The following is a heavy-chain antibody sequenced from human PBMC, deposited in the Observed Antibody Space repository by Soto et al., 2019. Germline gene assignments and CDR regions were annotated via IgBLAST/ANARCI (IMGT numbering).Heavy chain of an antibody. CDR1: GGTFSSYA. Sequence: SVKVSCKASGGTFSSYAISWVRQAPGQGLEWMGGIIPIFGTANYAQKFQGRVTITADESTSTAYMELSSLRSEDTAVYYCARTMTTVDPLDYWGQGTLVTVPS. D-gene: IGHD4-17*01. J-gene: IGHJ4*02. CDR2: IIPIFGTA. CDR3: ARTMTTVDPLDY. V-gene: IGHV1-69*13.